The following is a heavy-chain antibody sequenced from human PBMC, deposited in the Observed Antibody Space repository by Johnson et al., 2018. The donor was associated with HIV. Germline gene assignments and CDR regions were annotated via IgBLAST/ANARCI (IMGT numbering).Heavy chain of an antibody. CDR2: IKQDGSEK. CDR3: AKGHSSSWSRGAFDI. J-gene: IGHJ3*02. D-gene: IGHD6-13*01. V-gene: IGHV3-7*02. CDR1: GFTFSSYW. Sequence: VQLVESGGGLVQPGGSLRLSCAASGFTFSSYWMSWVRQAPGKGLEWVANIKQDGSEKYYVDSVKGRFTISRDNAKNSLYLQMNSLRAEDTAVYYCAKGHSSSWSRGAFDIWGQGTMVTVSS.